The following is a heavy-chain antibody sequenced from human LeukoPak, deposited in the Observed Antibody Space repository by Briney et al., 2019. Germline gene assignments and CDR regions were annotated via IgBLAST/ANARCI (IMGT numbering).Heavy chain of an antibody. CDR3: ARVGSGCFDY. CDR1: GGSISSYY. V-gene: IGHV4-59*01. Sequence: SETLSLTCTVSGGSISSYYWSWIRQPPGKGLEWIGYIYYSGSTNYNPSLKSRVTISIDTSKNQFSLKLNSVTAADTAVYYCARVGSGCFDYWGQGTLVTVSS. J-gene: IGHJ4*02. D-gene: IGHD6-19*01. CDR2: IYYSGST.